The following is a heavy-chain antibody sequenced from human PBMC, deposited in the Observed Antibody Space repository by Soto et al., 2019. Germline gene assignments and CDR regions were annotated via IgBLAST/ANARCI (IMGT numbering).Heavy chain of an antibody. J-gene: IGHJ6*03. CDR2: MNPNSGNT. D-gene: IGHD2-15*01. CDR1: GYTFTSYD. CDR3: AGGSARDYYYYYYMDV. V-gene: IGHV1-8*01. Sequence: GASVKVSCKASGYTFTSYDINWVRQATGQGLEWMGWMNPNSGNTGYAQKFQGRVTMTRNTSISTAYMELSSLRSEDTAVYYCAGGSARDYYYYYYMDVWGKGTTVTVSS.